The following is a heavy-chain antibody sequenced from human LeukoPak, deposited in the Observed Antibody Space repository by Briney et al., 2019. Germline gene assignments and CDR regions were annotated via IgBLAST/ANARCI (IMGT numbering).Heavy chain of an antibody. V-gene: IGHV4-59*01. J-gene: IGHJ4*02. CDR3: ARENPSGYYNRPINY. CDR1: GASISSYY. CDR2: IYYSGSI. Sequence: SETLSLTCTVSGASISSYYWSWIRQPPGKGLEWIGDIYYSGSIKYNPSLKSRVTVSVDTSKNQFSLKLSSVTAADTAIYYCARENPSGYYNRPINYWGQGTLVTVSS. D-gene: IGHD3-22*01.